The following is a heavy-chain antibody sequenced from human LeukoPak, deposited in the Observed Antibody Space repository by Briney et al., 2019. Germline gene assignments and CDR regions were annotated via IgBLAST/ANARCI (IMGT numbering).Heavy chain of an antibody. V-gene: IGHV4-4*07. D-gene: IGHD3-10*01. CDR3: ARGATMVRGVRDWFDP. J-gene: IGHJ5*02. Sequence: SETLSLTCTVSGGSISSNYWSWIRQRPGKGLECIWRIYTSGSTNYNPSLKSRVTISVDKSKNQFSLKLSSVTAADTAVYYCARGATMVRGVRDWFDPWGQGTLVTVSS. CDR1: GGSISSNY. CDR2: IYTSGST.